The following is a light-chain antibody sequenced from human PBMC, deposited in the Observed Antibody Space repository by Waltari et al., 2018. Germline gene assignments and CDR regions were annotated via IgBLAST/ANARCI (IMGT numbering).Light chain of an antibody. J-gene: IGKJ1*01. CDR1: QSVSTN. V-gene: IGKV3D-15*01. CDR3: HQYNNWWT. Sequence: ETVLTQSPATLSVSPGARVTLSCRAIQSVSTNLALYQQKPGQAPRLLIYGVSTRATCIPGRFSGSGSGTEFTLTINTLQSEDFAVYYCHQYNNWWTFGQGTKVEIK. CDR2: GVS.